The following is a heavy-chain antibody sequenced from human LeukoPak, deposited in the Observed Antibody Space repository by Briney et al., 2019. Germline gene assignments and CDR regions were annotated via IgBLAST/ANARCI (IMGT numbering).Heavy chain of an antibody. D-gene: IGHD3-22*01. Sequence: SETLSLTCAVSGGSISSSNWWSWVRQSPGKGLEWIGEVYHTGNTNYNPSLQSRVTITVDASKNRFSLKVTSVTAADTALYFCASLYYYDSTGYYWRGFDFWGQGSLVTVSS. CDR3: ASLYYYDSTGYYWRGFDF. V-gene: IGHV4-4*02. CDR1: GGSISSSNW. J-gene: IGHJ4*02. CDR2: VYHTGNT.